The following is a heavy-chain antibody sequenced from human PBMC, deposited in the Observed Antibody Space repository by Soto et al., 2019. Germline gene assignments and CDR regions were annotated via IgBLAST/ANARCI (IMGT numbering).Heavy chain of an antibody. D-gene: IGHD6-6*01. CDR3: VKDMGSRSSSSAGLDY. Sequence: SLKLSCAAAGFIFDDYAMHWVRQAPGRGLEWVSGISWNSGSIDYADSVKGRLTISRDNAKNSLYLQMNSLRAEDTALYYCVKDMGSRSSSSAGLDYWGQGSLVTVSS. V-gene: IGHV3-9*01. CDR2: ISWNSGSI. J-gene: IGHJ4*02. CDR1: GFIFDDYA.